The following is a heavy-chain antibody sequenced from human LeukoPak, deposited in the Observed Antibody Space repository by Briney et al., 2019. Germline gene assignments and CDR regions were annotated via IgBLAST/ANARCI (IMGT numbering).Heavy chain of an antibody. CDR3: ARTPDDYVEIDY. Sequence: ASVKVSCKASGYTFTSYDINWVRQATGQGLEWMGWISAYNGNTNYAQKLQGRVTMTTDTSTSTAYMELRSLRSDDTAVYYCARTPDDYVEIDYWGQGTLVTVSS. CDR1: GYTFTSYD. J-gene: IGHJ4*02. CDR2: ISAYNGNT. D-gene: IGHD3-16*01. V-gene: IGHV1-18*01.